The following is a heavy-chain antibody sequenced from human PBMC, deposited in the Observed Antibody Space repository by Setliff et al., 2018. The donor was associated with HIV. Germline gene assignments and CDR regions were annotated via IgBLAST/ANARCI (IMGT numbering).Heavy chain of an antibody. J-gene: IGHJ6*03. V-gene: IGHV4-39*01. D-gene: IGHD6-13*01. Sequence: SETLSLTCTVYGASISNSNSYWGWLRQPPGKRLEWLGSIYYGGSTSYNPSLSSPLTISVDTSKTLVSLRLSSVTAADTGVYHCARHKDPPGSRWIFYYYYMDLWGGGTTVTVSS. CDR2: IYYGGST. CDR3: ARHKDPPGSRWIFYYYYMDL. CDR1: GASISNSNSY.